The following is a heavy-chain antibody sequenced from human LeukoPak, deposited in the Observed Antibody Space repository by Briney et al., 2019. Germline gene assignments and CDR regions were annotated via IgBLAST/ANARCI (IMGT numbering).Heavy chain of an antibody. V-gene: IGHV4-59*08. CDR1: GGSISSYY. D-gene: IGHD4-17*01. CDR3: ARTDYGDYVGYFDH. J-gene: IGHJ4*02. CDR2: IYYSGST. Sequence: SETLSLTCTVSGGSISSYYWSWIRQPPGKGLEWIGYIYYSGSTNYNPSLKSRVTISVDTSKNQFSLKLSSVTAADTAVYYCARTDYGDYVGYFDHWGQGTLVTVSS.